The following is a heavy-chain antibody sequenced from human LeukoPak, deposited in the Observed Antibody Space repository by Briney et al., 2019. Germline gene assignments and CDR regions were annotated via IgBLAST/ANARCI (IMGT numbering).Heavy chain of an antibody. J-gene: IGHJ6*03. CDR2: IYSSGST. CDR1: GGSVSNYY. Sequence: SETLSLTCTVSGGSVSNYYWSWIRQPAGKGVEWIGRIYSSGSTEYHPSLNSRVTMSVDTSKNQFSLKLRSVTAADTAVYYCARESLGYCSSTSCYAGVDYYYYYMDVWGKGTTVTISS. V-gene: IGHV4-4*07. CDR3: ARESLGYCSSTSCYAGVDYYYYYMDV. D-gene: IGHD2-2*01.